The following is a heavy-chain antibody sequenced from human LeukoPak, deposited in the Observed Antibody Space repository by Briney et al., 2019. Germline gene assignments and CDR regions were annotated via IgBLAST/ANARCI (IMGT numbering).Heavy chain of an antibody. J-gene: IGHJ4*02. D-gene: IGHD4-17*01. Sequence: GGTLRLSCAASGFIFSSYAMHWVRQAPGKGLEWVAVISYDGSNKYYADSVKGRFTISRDNSRNTLYLQMNSLRAEDTAVYYCARAAYGDYFWDYYFDYWGQGTLVTVSS. CDR3: ARAAYGDYFWDYYFDY. CDR2: ISYDGSNK. V-gene: IGHV3-30*04. CDR1: GFIFSSYA.